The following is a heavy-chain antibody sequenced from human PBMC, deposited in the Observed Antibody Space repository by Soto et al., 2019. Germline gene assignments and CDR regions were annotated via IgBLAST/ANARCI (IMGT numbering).Heavy chain of an antibody. CDR3: ARDHGGSLLRFLEWLSGYYGMDV. Sequence: GGSLRLSCAASGFTFSSYWMSWVRQAPGKGLEWVANIKQDGSEKYYVDSVKGRFTISRDNAKNSLYLQMNSLRAEDTAVYYCARDHGGSLLRFLEWLSGYYGMDVWRQGTTVTVSS. V-gene: IGHV3-7*03. CDR2: IKQDGSEK. CDR1: GFTFSSYW. J-gene: IGHJ6*02. D-gene: IGHD3-3*01.